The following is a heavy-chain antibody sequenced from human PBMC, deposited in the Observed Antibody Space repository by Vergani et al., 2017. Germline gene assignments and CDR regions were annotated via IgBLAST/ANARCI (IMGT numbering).Heavy chain of an antibody. CDR1: GGSFSGYY. D-gene: IGHD2-15*01. J-gene: IGHJ4*02. CDR3: ARTAVVVAAIDY. CDR2: INHSGST. Sequence: QVPLQQWGAGLLKPSETLSLTCAVYGGSFSGYYWSWSRQPPGQGLEWIGEINHSGSTNYNPSLKSRVTISVDTSKNQFSLKLSSVTAADTAVYYCARTAVVVAAIDYWGQGTLVTVSS. V-gene: IGHV4-34*01.